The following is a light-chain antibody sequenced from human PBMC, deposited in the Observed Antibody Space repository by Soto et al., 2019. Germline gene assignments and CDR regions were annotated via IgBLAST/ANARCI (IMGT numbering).Light chain of an antibody. CDR1: QSAITD. CDR2: DAS. CDR3: HQYYKRKLT. J-gene: IGKJ4*01. V-gene: IGKV3-15*01. Sequence: VMTQSPATVYVSPGERVTLSCRASQSAITDLAWYQQKPGQTPRLLIYDASTRATGITARFSGSGSGTEFTLTISSLLSEDFAVYYCHQYYKRKLTFGGGTKVDIK.